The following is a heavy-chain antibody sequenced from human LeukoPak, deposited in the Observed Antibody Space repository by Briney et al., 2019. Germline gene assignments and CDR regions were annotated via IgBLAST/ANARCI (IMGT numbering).Heavy chain of an antibody. CDR2: INHSGST. D-gene: IGHD6-13*01. CDR3: ARVGVIAAAGQAFDY. Sequence: PSETLSLTCTVTGGSLSIYYWSWIRQPPGKGLEWIGEINHSGSTNYNPSLKSRVTISVDTSKNQFSLKLSSVTAADTAVYYCARVGVIAAAGQAFDYWGQGTLVTISS. V-gene: IGHV4-34*01. J-gene: IGHJ4*02. CDR1: GGSLSIYY.